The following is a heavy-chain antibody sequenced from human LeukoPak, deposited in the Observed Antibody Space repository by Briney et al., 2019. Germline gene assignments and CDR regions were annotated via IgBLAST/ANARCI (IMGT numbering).Heavy chain of an antibody. CDR3: ASPLSTYCGGDCRFDY. D-gene: IGHD2-21*01. V-gene: IGHV3-23*01. Sequence: GGSLRLSCAASGFTFSSYAMSWVRQAPGKGLEWVSAIRGGGDSTYYADSVKGRFTISRDNSKNTLYLQMNSLRAEDTAVYYCASPLSTYCGGDCRFDYWGQGTLVTVSS. CDR2: IRGGGDST. CDR1: GFTFSSYA. J-gene: IGHJ4*02.